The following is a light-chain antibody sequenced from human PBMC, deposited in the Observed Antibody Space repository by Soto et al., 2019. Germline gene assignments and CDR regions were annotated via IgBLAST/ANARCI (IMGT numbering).Light chain of an antibody. CDR3: QQVYDIPHT. CDR2: ATS. Sequence: DIQVTQSPSSLSTSIGDKVTITCRASQSIGHFLNWYQQKPGKAPNLIIYATSTLRSGVPSRFTGSGSGTDFTLTITNLQPQDFADYFCQQVYDIPHTFGQGTSLEI. J-gene: IGKJ2*01. CDR1: QSIGHF. V-gene: IGKV1-39*01.